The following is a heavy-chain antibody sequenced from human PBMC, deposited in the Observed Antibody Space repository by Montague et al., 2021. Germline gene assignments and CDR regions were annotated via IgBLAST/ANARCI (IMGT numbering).Heavy chain of an antibody. V-gene: IGHV4-39*01. J-gene: IGHJ4*02. Sequence: SETLSLTCNVSGDSITNTRYFWVWIPPPPGKALKWIGSIYHNGKPHYNPSLVRRALLSINTSKNQFSLRLSSVIASDTAVSYCAVELNYFFDYWGQGSLVSVSS. CDR1: GDSITNTRYF. CDR3: AVELNYFFDY. CDR2: IYHNGKP. D-gene: IGHD1-7*01.